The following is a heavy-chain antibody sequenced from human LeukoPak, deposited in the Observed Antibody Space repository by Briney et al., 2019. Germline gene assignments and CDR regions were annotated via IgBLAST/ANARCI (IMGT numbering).Heavy chain of an antibody. CDR3: ARGRPDPQNSDYWDY. J-gene: IGHJ4*02. CDR1: RGSISTYC. CDR2: IHYTGRT. V-gene: IGHV4-59*13. D-gene: IGHD3-22*01. Sequence: SETLCLSCTISRGSISTYCWSWIRQTPGTTLEWIGNIHYTGRTRYNPSLESRVTMSLDTPKNEFSLRLTSMTAADSAVYYCARGRPDPQNSDYWDYWGQG.